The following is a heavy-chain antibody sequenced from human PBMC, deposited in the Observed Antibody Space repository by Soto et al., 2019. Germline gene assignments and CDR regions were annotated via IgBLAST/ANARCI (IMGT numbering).Heavy chain of an antibody. D-gene: IGHD3-10*01. V-gene: IGHV1-18*04. CDR3: ARDSVLLSMWEPYPNAFDI. J-gene: IGHJ3*02. CDR1: GYTFTSYG. CDR2: ISAYNGNT. Sequence: GASVKVSCKASGYTFTSYGISWVRQAPGQGLEWMGWISAYNGNTNYAQKLQGRVTMTTDTSTSTAYMELRSLRSDDTAVYYCARDSVLLSMWEPYPNAFDIWGQGTMVTVSS.